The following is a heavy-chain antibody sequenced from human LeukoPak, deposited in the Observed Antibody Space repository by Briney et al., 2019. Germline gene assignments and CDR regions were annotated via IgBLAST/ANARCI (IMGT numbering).Heavy chain of an antibody. D-gene: IGHD1-26*01. CDR1: GYTFTSYY. V-gene: IGHV1-46*01. CDR2: INPSGGST. J-gene: IGHJ5*02. CDR3: ARDQSGEWELLSGWWFDP. Sequence: GASVKVSCKASGYTFTSYYMHWVRQAPRQGLEWMGIINPSGGSTSYAQKLQGRVTVTRDMSTSTVYMELSNLRSEDTAVYYCARDQSGEWELLSGWWFDPWGQGTLVTVSS.